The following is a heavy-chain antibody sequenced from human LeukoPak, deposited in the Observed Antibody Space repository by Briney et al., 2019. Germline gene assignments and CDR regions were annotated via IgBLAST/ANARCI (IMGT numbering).Heavy chain of an antibody. D-gene: IGHD2-2*01. CDR3: ARDEYCSSATCPMDV. V-gene: IGHV3-20*01. J-gene: IGHJ6*04. CDR2: INWNGGST. CDR1: GLTFDDHG. Sequence: PGGSLRLSCAASGLTFDDHGMSWVRQAPGEGLEWVSGINWNGGSTGYADSVKGRFTISRDNAKNSLYLQMNSLRAEDTALYHCARDEYCSSATCPMDVWGKGTTVTVSS.